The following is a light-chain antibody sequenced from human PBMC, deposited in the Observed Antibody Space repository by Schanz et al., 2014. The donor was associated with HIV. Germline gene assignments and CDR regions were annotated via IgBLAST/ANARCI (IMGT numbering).Light chain of an antibody. V-gene: IGLV1-40*01. J-gene: IGLJ1*01. CDR2: DNT. CDR1: SSNIGADYD. CDR3: CSYTTTSTYV. Sequence: QSLLAQPPSVSGAPGQRVTISCTGSSSNIGADYDVHWYQLLPGTAPRLLIFDNTNRPSGVPARFSGSKSGSSASLDISGLQAEDEADYYCCSYTTTSTYVFGAGTKLTVL.